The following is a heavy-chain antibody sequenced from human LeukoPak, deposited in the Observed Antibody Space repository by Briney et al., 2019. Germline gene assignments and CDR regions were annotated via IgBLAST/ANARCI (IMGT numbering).Heavy chain of an antibody. CDR3: VRSRAGYDLDY. V-gene: IGHV3-74*01. CDR2: VNTDGSTP. Sequence: GGSLRLSCAASGFTFSSYWMHWVRQAPGKGLVWVSRVNTDGSTPTYADSVKGRFTISRDNAKNSLYLQMNSLRDEDAAVYYCVRSRAGYDLDYWGPGTLVTVSS. CDR1: GFTFSSYW. J-gene: IGHJ4*02. D-gene: IGHD5-18*01.